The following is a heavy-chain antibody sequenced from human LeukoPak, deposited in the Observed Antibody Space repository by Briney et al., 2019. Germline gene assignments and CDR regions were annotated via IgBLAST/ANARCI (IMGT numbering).Heavy chain of an antibody. CDR2: ISGSGGST. J-gene: IGHJ4*02. CDR1: GFTFSSYA. CDR3: AKDQRDILTGYSNYFDY. V-gene: IGHV3-23*01. D-gene: IGHD3-9*01. Sequence: GGSLRLSCAASGFTFSSYAMSWVRQAPGKGLEWVSAISGSGGSTYYADSVKGRFTISRDNSKNTLYLQMNSLRAEDTAVYYCAKDQRDILTGYSNYFDYWGQGTLVTVSS.